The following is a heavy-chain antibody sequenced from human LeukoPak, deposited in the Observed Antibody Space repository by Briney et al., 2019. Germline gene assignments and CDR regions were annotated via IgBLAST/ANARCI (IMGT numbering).Heavy chain of an antibody. D-gene: IGHD1-26*01. CDR2: INPNSGGT. V-gene: IGHV1-2*02. Sequence: GASVKVSCKASGYTFTGYYMHWVRQAPGQGLEWMGWINPNSGGTNYAQKFQGRVTMTRDTSISTAYMELSRLRSDDTAVYYCARVGATGYYYYYGMVVWGQGTTVTVSS. CDR1: GYTFTGYY. CDR3: ARVGATGYYYYYGMVV. J-gene: IGHJ6*02.